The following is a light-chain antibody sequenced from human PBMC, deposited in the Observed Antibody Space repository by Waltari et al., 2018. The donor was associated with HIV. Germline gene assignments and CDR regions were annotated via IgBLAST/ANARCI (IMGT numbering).Light chain of an antibody. CDR3: AAWTDSRYVV. Sequence: QSVLTQPPSASGAPGQRVTISCSGSSSNIGSNFVYWYQQPPGTAPKLLIYRNNQRPSGVPDRSSGPKSGTSASLASSVLRSEEEADYYCAAWTDSRYVVFGGGTKLTVL. CDR1: SSNIGSNF. V-gene: IGLV1-47*01. CDR2: RNN. J-gene: IGLJ2*01.